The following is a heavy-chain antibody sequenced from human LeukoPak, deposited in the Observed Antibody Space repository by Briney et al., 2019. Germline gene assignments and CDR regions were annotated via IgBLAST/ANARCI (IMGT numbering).Heavy chain of an antibody. Sequence: GGSLRLSGAASGFTFSSYSMNWVRQAPGKGLEWVSSISSSSSYTYYADSVKGRFTISRDNAKNSLYLQMNSLRAEDTAVYYCARVNEVCSSTSCYRAFDYWGQGTLVTVSS. V-gene: IGHV3-21*01. D-gene: IGHD2-2*01. J-gene: IGHJ4*02. CDR1: GFTFSSYS. CDR2: ISSSSSYT. CDR3: ARVNEVCSSTSCYRAFDY.